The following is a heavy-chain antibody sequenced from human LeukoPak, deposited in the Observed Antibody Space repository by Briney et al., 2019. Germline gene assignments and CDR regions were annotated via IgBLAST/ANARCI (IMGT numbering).Heavy chain of an antibody. Sequence: SETLSLTCTVSGGSISSYYWSWIRQPPGKGLEWIGYIYYSGSTNSNPSLKSRVTISVDTSKNQFSLKLSSVTAADTAVYYCARDPVPPYCSSTSCYYAFDIWGQGTMVTVSS. CDR3: ARDPVPPYCSSTSCYYAFDI. D-gene: IGHD2-2*01. J-gene: IGHJ3*02. CDR1: GGSISSYY. V-gene: IGHV4-59*01. CDR2: IYYSGST.